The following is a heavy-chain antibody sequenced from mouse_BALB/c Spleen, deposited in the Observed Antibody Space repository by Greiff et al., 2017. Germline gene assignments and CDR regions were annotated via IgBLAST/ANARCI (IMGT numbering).Heavy chain of an antibody. V-gene: IGHV5-6*01. Sequence: EVHLVESGGDLVKPGGSLKLSCAASGFTFSSYGMSWVRQTPDKRLEWVATISSGGSYTYYPDSVKGRFTISRDNAKNTLYLQMISLKSEDTAMYYCVRHGEVRRYLNYWGQGTPLTVSS. CDR1: GFTFSSYG. J-gene: IGHJ2*01. D-gene: IGHD2-14*01. CDR3: VRHGEVRRYLNY. CDR2: ISSGGSYT.